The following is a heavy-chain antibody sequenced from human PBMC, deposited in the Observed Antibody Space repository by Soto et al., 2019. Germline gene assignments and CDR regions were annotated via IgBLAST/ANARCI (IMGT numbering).Heavy chain of an antibody. V-gene: IGHV3-23*01. Sequence: GGSLRLSCAASGFTFSSYAMSWVRQAPGKGPEWVSSISGSGDVIHYADSVKGRFTISRDNSKNTLWLQMNSLRAEDTAVYYCAKAIRFLDMALDNWGQGALVTVSS. CDR2: ISGSGDVI. D-gene: IGHD3-9*01. CDR3: AKAIRFLDMALDN. J-gene: IGHJ4*02. CDR1: GFTFSSYA.